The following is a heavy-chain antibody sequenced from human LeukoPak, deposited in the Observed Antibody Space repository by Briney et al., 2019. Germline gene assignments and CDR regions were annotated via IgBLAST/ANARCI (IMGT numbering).Heavy chain of an antibody. CDR3: TTTTVTTSSDAFDI. CDR2: IRSEANSYAT. J-gene: IGHJ3*02. D-gene: IGHD4-17*01. Sequence: GGSLRLSCAASGFTFSGSAMHWVRQASGKGLEWVGRIRSEANSYATAYAASVKGRFTISRDDSKNTAYLQMNSLKTEDTAVYYCTTTTVTTSSDAFDIWGQGTMVTVSS. CDR1: GFTFSGSA. V-gene: IGHV3-73*01.